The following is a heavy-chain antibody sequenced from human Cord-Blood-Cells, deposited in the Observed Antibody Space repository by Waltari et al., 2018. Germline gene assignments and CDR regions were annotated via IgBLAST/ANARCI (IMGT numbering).Heavy chain of an antibody. CDR3: ASSSIVGATHAFDI. J-gene: IGHJ3*02. CDR2: IYYSGST. V-gene: IGHV4-39*07. CDR1: GGSISSSSYY. D-gene: IGHD1-26*01. Sequence: QLQLQESGPGLVKPSEPLSLTCPVSGGSISSSSYYSGWIRPPPGKGLEWIGSIYYSGSTYYNPSLKSRVTISVDTSKNQFSLKLSSVTAADTAVYYCASSSIVGATHAFDIWGQGTMVTVSS.